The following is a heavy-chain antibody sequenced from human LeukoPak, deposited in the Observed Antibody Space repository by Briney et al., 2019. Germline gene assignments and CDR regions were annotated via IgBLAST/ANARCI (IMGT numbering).Heavy chain of an antibody. CDR1: GFTFSSYW. D-gene: IGHD2-8*01. Sequence: GGSLRLSCAASGFTFSSYWMTWVRQAPGKGLEWVDNIKRDGSEKYYVDSVKGRFTISRDNAKNSLYLQMNSLRAEDTAVYYCARICTYGICWVTSWGQGTLVTVSS. V-gene: IGHV3-7*01. CDR3: ARICTYGICWVTS. J-gene: IGHJ5*02. CDR2: IKRDGSEK.